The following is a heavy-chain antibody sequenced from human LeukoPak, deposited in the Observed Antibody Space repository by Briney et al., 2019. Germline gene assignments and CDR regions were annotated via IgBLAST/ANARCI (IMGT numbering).Heavy chain of an antibody. CDR3: VRGYIVVVPAPFDY. V-gene: IGHV3-9*01. Sequence: PGGSLRLSCAASGFTFDDYAMHWVRQAPGKGLEWVSGISWNSGSIGYADSVKGRFTISRDNAKNSLYLQMNSLRAEDTALYYCVRGYIVVVPAPFDYGAQGTLVTVSS. CDR2: ISWNSGSI. J-gene: IGHJ4*02. CDR1: GFTFDDYA. D-gene: IGHD2-2*01.